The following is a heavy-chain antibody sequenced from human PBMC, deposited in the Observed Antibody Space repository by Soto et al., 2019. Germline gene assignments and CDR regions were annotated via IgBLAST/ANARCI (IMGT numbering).Heavy chain of an antibody. CDR2: ISYDGSNK. J-gene: IGHJ4*02. Sequence: PGGSLRLSCAASGFTFSSYAMHWVRQAPGKGLEWVAVISYDGSNKYYADSVKGRFTISRDNSKNTLYLQMNSLTAEDTAVYYCARVPMVRGESLSFDYWGQGTLVTVSS. V-gene: IGHV3-30-3*01. CDR1: GFTFSSYA. D-gene: IGHD3-10*01. CDR3: ARVPMVRGESLSFDY.